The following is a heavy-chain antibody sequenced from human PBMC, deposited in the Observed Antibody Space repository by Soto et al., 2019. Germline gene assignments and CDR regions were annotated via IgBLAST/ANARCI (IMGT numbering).Heavy chain of an antibody. V-gene: IGHV5-51*01. CDR2: IYPGDSDT. CDR1: GYSFTNYW. Sequence: PGESLKISCKGSGYSFTNYWIGWVRQMPGKGLEWMGIIYPGDSDTRYRPSFQGQVTISADKSISTAYLQWSSLKASDSAMYYCARRVDSSKWNAEYFPHWGQGTLVTVSS. CDR3: ARRVDSSKWNAEYFPH. D-gene: IGHD6-13*01. J-gene: IGHJ1*01.